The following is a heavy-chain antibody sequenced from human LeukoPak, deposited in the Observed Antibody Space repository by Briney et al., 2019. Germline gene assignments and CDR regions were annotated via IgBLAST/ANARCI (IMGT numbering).Heavy chain of an antibody. V-gene: IGHV4-34*01. D-gene: IGHD2-15*01. CDR1: GGSFSGYY. CDR3: ARRCSGGSCYNY. J-gene: IGHJ4*02. CDR2: INHSGST. Sequence: SETLSLTCAVYGGSFSGYYWSWIRQPPGKGLEWIGEINHSGSTNYNPSLKSRVTISVDTSKNQFSLKLSSVTAADAAVYYCARRCSGGSCYNYWGQGTLVTVSS.